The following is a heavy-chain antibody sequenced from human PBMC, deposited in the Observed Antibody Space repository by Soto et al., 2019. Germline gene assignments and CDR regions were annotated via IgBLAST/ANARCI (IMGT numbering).Heavy chain of an antibody. CDR3: AADGSGWYLND. CDR2: IIPIVGTA. CDR1: GGTFSSYA. V-gene: IGHV1-69*12. J-gene: IGHJ4*02. Sequence: QVQLVQSGAEVKKPGSSVKVSCKASGGTFSSYAISWVRQAPGQGLEWMGGIIPIVGTANYAQKFQGRVTFTAYVCTSRAYMKLSRLISVCMSVYYFAADGSGWYLNDWSEGILVTVCS. D-gene: IGHD6-19*01.